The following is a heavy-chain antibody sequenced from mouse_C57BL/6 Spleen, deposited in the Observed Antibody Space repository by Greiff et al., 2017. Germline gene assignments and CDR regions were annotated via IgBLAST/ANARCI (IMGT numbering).Heavy chain of an antibody. J-gene: IGHJ4*01. D-gene: IGHD2-5*01. V-gene: IGHV2-2*01. Sequence: VQRVESGPGLVQPSQSLSITCTVSGFSLTSYGVHWVRQSPGKGLEWLGVIWSGGSTDYNAAFISRLSISKDNSKSQVFFKMNSLQADDTAIYYCARNFDYSNYDYAMDYWGQGTSVTVSS. CDR3: ARNFDYSNYDYAMDY. CDR2: IWSGGST. CDR1: GFSLTSYG.